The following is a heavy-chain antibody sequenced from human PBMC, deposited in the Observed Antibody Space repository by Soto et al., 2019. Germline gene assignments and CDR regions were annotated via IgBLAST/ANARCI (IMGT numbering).Heavy chain of an antibody. CDR3: ARSPSGSFSSFDY. D-gene: IGHD1-26*01. V-gene: IGHV3-23*01. CDR1: GFTFSSYA. J-gene: IGHJ4*02. CDR2: IGDSGGST. Sequence: EVQLLESGGGLVQRGGSLRLSCAASGFTFSSYAMSWVRQAPGKGLEWVSGIGDSGGSTYYADSVKGRFTISRDNSKNTLYLQMNSLRAEDTAVYYCARSPSGSFSSFDYWGQGTLVTVSS.